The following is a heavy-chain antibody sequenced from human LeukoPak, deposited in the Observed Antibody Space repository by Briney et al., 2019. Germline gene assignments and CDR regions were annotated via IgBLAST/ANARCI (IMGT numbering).Heavy chain of an antibody. V-gene: IGHV3-53*05. Sequence: PGGSLRLSCAVSGFTVSSNFMSWVRQAPGKGLEWVSSIFSVGTTYYADSVKGRFTISRDNSKNTLYLQMGSLRTEDTAVYYCARTYSSSWYRGHYFDYWGQGTLVTVSS. CDR2: IFSVGTT. D-gene: IGHD6-13*01. CDR1: GFTVSSNF. CDR3: ARTYSSSWYRGHYFDY. J-gene: IGHJ4*02.